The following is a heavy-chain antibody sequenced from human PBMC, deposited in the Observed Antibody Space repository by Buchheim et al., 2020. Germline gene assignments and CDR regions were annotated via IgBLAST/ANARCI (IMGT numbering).Heavy chain of an antibody. D-gene: IGHD3-16*02. J-gene: IGHJ4*02. CDR2: IGSSSGP. CDR3: ARGNFPRY. CDR1: GFTFSSYA. Sequence: EVQLLESGGGLVQPGGSLRLSCAASGFTFSSYALNWVRQAPGKGLEWVSTIGSSSGPYYADSVKGGVTIFRDNSKKTMYLEMNSLRAEDTAIYYCARGNFPRYWGQGTL. V-gene: IGHV3-23*01.